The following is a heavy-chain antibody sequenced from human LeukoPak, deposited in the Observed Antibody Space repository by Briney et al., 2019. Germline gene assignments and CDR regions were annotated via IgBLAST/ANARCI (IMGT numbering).Heavy chain of an antibody. D-gene: IGHD1-26*01. CDR1: GYTFTSYA. J-gene: IGHJ4*02. CDR2: INAGNGNT. CDR3: ARGGGSRLFDY. Sequence: ASVKVSCTASGYTFTSYAMHWVRQAPGQRLEWMGWINAGNGNTKYSQKFQGRVTITRDTSASTAYMELSSLRSEDTAVYYCARGGGSRLFDYCGQGTLVTVSS. V-gene: IGHV1-3*01.